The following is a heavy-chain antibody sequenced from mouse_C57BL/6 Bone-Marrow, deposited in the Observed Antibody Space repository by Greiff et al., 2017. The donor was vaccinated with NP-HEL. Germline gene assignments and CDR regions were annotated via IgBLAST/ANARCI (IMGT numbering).Heavy chain of an antibody. CDR2: INPYTGGT. V-gene: IGHV1-19*01. CDR3: AIGYYFDD. CDR1: GYTFTDYY. Sequence: VQLQQSGPVLVKPGASVKMSCKASGYTFTDYYMNWVKQSHGKSLEWIGVINPYTGGTSYNQKFKGKATLTVDKSSSTAYMELNSLTSEDSAVYYCAIGYYFDDWGQGTTLTVSS. D-gene: IGHD3-1*01. J-gene: IGHJ2*01.